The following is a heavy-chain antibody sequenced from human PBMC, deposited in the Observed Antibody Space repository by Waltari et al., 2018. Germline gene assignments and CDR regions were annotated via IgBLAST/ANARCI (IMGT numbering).Heavy chain of an antibody. J-gene: IGHJ1*01. Sequence: QVLLQESGPGLVKPSQTLSLTCPVSGGSISSGGYYWSWIRQHPGKGLEWIGYIYYSGSTYYNPSLKSRVTISVDTSKNQCSLKLSSVTAADTAVYYCAREVEGARYFQHWGQGTLVTVSS. D-gene: IGHD1-26*01. V-gene: IGHV4-31*03. CDR3: AREVEGARYFQH. CDR2: IYYSGST. CDR1: GGSISSGGYY.